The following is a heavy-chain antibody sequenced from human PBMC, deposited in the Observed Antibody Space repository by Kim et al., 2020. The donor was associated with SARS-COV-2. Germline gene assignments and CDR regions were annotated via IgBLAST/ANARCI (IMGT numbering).Heavy chain of an antibody. CDR3: ARGGYWVMATTGNWYFDL. CDR1: GYTFTNWA. D-gene: IGHD5-12*01. J-gene: IGHJ2*01. V-gene: IGHV7-4-1*02. Sequence: ASVKVSCKASGYTFTNWAMNWVRQAPGQGLEWMGSINTNNGNPTYAQGFTGRFVFSLDTSVSTAYLQISSLMADDTAVYYCARGGYWVMATTGNWYFDLWGRGTLVTVSS. CDR2: INTNNGNP.